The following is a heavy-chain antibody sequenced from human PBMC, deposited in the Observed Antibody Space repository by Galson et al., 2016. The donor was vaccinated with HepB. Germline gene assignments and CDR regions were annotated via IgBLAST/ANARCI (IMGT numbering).Heavy chain of an antibody. D-gene: IGHD3-16*01. CDR3: ARGSGGPSGSRMDF. CDR2: INWKGGSR. V-gene: IGHV3-20*01. Sequence: SLRLSCAASGFTFDDYGMSWVRQVPGKGLEWVSGINWKGGSRGYADSVKGRFTISRDNAKNSLFLQMTSLRVEDTAFYRCARGSGGPSGSRMDFWGQGITVTVSS. CDR1: GFTFDDYG. J-gene: IGHJ6*02.